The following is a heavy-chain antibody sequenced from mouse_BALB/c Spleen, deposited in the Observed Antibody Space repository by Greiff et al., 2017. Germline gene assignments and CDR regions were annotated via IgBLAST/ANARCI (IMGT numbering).Heavy chain of an antibody. D-gene: IGHD5-1-1*01. V-gene: IGHV6-6*02. J-gene: IGHJ2*01. CDR1: GFTFSNYW. Sequence: EVKLMESGGGLVQPGGSMKLSCVASGFTFSNYWMNWVRQSPEKGLEWVAEIRLKSNNYATHYAESVKGRFTISRDDSKSSVYLQMNNLRAEDTGIYYCTGQNTYWGQGTTLTVSS. CDR2: IRLKSNNYAT. CDR3: TGQNTY.